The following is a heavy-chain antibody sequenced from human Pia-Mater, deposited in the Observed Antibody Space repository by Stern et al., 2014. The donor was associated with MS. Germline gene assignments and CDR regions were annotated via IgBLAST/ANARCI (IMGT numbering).Heavy chain of an antibody. Sequence: QVQLVQSGAEVKKPGASVKVSCKASGYTFTDYAIHWVRQAPGQRLEWVGWINTGNGDTKCSQQFQGRLTFTRDPSASTAYMDLSSLRSEDTAVYYCARRPRSRGWFDSWGQGTLVTVSS. V-gene: IGHV1-3*04. D-gene: IGHD6-13*01. CDR2: INTGNGDT. CDR3: ARRPRSRGWFDS. J-gene: IGHJ5*01. CDR1: GYTFTDYA.